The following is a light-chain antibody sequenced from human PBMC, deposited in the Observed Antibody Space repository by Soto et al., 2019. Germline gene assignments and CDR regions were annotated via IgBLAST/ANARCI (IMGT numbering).Light chain of an antibody. CDR2: LAS. V-gene: IGKV1-39*01. CDR1: QTITYY. Sequence: DIQMTQSPSSLSASVGTTVTITCWTVQTITYYINWYQQKPREATKLLIYLASNLQSGVPSRLSGSGSGTDFTLTINSLQPEAFATYCCHESYSSPPGLAFGGGTKVDIK. CDR3: HESYSSPPGLA. J-gene: IGKJ4*01.